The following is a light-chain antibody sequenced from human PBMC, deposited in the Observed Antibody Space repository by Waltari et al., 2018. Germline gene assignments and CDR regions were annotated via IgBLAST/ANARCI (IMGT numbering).Light chain of an antibody. V-gene: IGLV2-8*01. Sequence: QSVLTQPPSASGSPGQSVTISCTGTSSHVGGNNYVSWYQQHPGKAPKPMIYAVNKRPSGVPDRFSGSKSGNTASLTVSGLQAEDEADYYCSSYGGSKVFGGGTKLTVL. CDR1: SSHVGGNNY. CDR3: SSYGGSKV. J-gene: IGLJ3*02. CDR2: AVN.